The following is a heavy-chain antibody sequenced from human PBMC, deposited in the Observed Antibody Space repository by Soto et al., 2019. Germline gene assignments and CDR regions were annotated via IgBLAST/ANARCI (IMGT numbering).Heavy chain of an antibody. V-gene: IGHV4-34*01. CDR3: ARVLLLWFGELSRRGGYYYYMDV. Sequence: QVQLQQWGAGLLKPSETLSLTCAVYGGSFSGYYWSWIRQTPGKGLEWIGEINDSGSTNYNPSLKSRGTILVDTPKNQFSLKLRSVTAADPAVYYCARVLLLWFGELSRRGGYYYYMDVWGKGTTVTVSS. D-gene: IGHD3-10*01. CDR1: GGSFSGYY. CDR2: INDSGST. J-gene: IGHJ6*03.